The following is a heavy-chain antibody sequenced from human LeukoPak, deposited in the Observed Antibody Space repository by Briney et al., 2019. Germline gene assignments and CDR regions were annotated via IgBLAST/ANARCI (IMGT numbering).Heavy chain of an antibody. J-gene: IGHJ4*02. D-gene: IGHD1-26*01. CDR1: GYTFTGYY. CDR3: ARVIGAYETTDY. Sequence: ASVKVSCKASGYTFTGYYMHWVRQAPGQGLEWMGRINPNSGGTNYAQKIQGRVTMTRDTSISTACMELSRLRSDDTAVYYCARVIGAYETTDYWGQGTLVTVSS. V-gene: IGHV1-2*06. CDR2: INPNSGGT.